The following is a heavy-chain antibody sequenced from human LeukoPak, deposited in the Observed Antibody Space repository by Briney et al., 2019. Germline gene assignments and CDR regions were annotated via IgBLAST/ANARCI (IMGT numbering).Heavy chain of an antibody. CDR3: ARGSVSGQYYGSGSYYAR. CDR2: INHSGST. Sequence: PSETLSLTCAVYGGSFSGYYWTWIRQPPGKELEWIGEINHSGSTNYNPSLKSRVTISVDTSKNQFSLKLRSVTAADTAVYYCARGSVSGQYYGSGSYYARWGQGTLVTVSS. D-gene: IGHD3-10*01. CDR1: GGSFSGYY. V-gene: IGHV4-34*01. J-gene: IGHJ4*02.